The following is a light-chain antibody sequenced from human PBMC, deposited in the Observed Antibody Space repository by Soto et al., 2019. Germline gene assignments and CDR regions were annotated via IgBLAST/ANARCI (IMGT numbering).Light chain of an antibody. J-gene: IGLJ2*01. V-gene: IGLV1-40*01. CDR1: SSNIGAGHD. CDR2: ANS. CDR3: QSYDSSLSVV. Sequence: QAVVTQPPSVSGAPGQRVTISCTGSSSNIGAGHDVHWYQQLPGAAPKLLIYANSNRPSGVPDRFSGSKSGTSASLAITGLQAEDEADYYCQSYDSSLSVVFGGGTQLTVL.